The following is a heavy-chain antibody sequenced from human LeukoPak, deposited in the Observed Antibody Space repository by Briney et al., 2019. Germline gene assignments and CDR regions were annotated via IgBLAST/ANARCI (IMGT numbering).Heavy chain of an antibody. V-gene: IGHV3-7*03. Sequence: PGGSLRLSCAASGFTFSRYWMSWVRQAPGKGLEWVANIKEDGSEKNYVDSVKGRFTISRDNSKNTLYLQMNSLRAEDTAVYYCAKSRFQLRVVRGVTDYWGQGTLVTVSS. D-gene: IGHD3-10*01. CDR2: IKEDGSEK. J-gene: IGHJ4*02. CDR3: AKSRFQLRVVRGVTDY. CDR1: GFTFSRYW.